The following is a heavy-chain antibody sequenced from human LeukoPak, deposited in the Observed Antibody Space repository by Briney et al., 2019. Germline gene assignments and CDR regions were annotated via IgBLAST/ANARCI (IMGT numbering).Heavy chain of an antibody. J-gene: IGHJ4*02. CDR1: GGTFSSYA. V-gene: IGHV1-69*13. CDR2: SIPIFGTA. D-gene: IGHD3-22*01. Sequence: ASVKVSCKASGGTFSSYAISWVRQAPGQGLEWMGGSIPIFGTANYAQKFQGRVTITADESTSTAYMELSSLRSEDTAVYYCARVVAYYYDSSGYYPHWGQGTLVTVSS. CDR3: ARVVAYYYDSSGYYPH.